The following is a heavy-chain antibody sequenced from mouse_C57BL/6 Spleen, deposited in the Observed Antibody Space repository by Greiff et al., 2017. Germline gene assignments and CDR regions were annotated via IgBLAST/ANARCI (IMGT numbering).Heavy chain of an antibody. V-gene: IGHV1-82*01. CDR3: ARSRDSNYVFDY. J-gene: IGHJ2*01. D-gene: IGHD2-5*01. Sequence: QVQLQQSGPELVKPGASVKISCKASGYAFSSSWMNWVKQRPGKGLEWIGRIYPGDGDTNYNGKFKGKATLTADKSSSTAYMQLSSLTSEDSAVYCCARSRDSNYVFDYWGQGTTLTVSS. CDR2: IYPGDGDT. CDR1: GYAFSSSW.